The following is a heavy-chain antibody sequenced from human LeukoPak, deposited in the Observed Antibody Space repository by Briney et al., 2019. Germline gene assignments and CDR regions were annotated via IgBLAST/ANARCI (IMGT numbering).Heavy chain of an antibody. D-gene: IGHD3-10*01. CDR2: LYPGDSDT. CDR1: GYSFPNYW. CDR3: ARQTRDGSGSRGYFFDF. V-gene: IGHV5-51*01. J-gene: IGHJ4*02. Sequence: GESLKISCKVSGYSFPNYWIGWVRQMPGKGLEWLGILYPGDSDTRYSPSFQGQVTISADKSSSTAYLQWSRLKASDTAIYYCARQTRDGSGSRGYFFDFWGQGTLVTVSS.